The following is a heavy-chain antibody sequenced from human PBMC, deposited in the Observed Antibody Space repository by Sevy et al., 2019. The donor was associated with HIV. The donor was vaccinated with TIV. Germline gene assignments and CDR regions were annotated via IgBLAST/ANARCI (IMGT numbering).Heavy chain of an antibody. CDR3: ARDESGINDFWSGYYPLLYYYYGMDV. J-gene: IGHJ6*02. CDR1: GYTFTSYG. CDR2: ISAYNGNT. D-gene: IGHD3-3*01. V-gene: IGHV1-18*01. Sequence: ASVKVSCKASGYTFTSYGISWVRQAPGQGLEWMGWISAYNGNTNYAQKLQGRVTMTTDTSTSTAYMELRGLRSDDTAVYYFARDESGINDFWSGYYPLLYYYYGMDVWGQRTTVTVSS.